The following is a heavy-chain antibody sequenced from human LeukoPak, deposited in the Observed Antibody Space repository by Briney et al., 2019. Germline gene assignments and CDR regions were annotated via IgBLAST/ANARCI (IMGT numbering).Heavy chain of an antibody. CDR2: INPNSGGT. D-gene: IGHD3-9*01. CDR1: GYTFTGYY. CDR3: ARGTYDILTGYYPEFDY. V-gene: IGHV1-2*02. Sequence: GGSVTVSCMASGYTFTGYYMHWVRQAPGQGVEGMGWINPNSGGTNSAQKFQASVTITRHTSISTAYMELSRLRSDDTAVYYCARGTYDILTGYYPEFDYWGQGTLVTVSS. J-gene: IGHJ4*02.